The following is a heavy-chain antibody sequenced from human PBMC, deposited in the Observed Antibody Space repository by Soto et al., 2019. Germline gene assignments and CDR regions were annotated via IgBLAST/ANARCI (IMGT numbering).Heavy chain of an antibody. CDR1: GGSFSGYY. V-gene: IGHV4-34*01. CDR2: INHSGST. CDR3: ARGPGSSWYQRSKPFDY. Sequence: SETLSLTYAVYGGSFSGYYWSWIRQPPGKGLEWIGEINHSGSTNYNPSLKSRVTISVDTSKNQFSLKLSSVTAADTAVYYCARGPGSSWYQRSKPFDYWGQGTLVTVSS. J-gene: IGHJ4*02. D-gene: IGHD6-13*01.